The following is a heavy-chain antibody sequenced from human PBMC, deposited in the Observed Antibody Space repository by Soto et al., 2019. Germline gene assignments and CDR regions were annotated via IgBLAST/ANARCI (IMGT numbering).Heavy chain of an antibody. V-gene: IGHV3-33*01. CDR3: WRYDGSGYLIY. CDR1: GFTFSNYG. Sequence: QVQLVETGGGVVQPGRSLRLSCAASGFTFSNYGMHWVRQAPGKGLEWVAVIWHDGSKRYYVDSVKGRFTISRDNSKSTLFLHMNSLRAEDTAVYYCWRYDGSGYLIYWGQGILVTVSS. CDR2: IWHDGSKR. D-gene: IGHD3-22*01. J-gene: IGHJ4*02.